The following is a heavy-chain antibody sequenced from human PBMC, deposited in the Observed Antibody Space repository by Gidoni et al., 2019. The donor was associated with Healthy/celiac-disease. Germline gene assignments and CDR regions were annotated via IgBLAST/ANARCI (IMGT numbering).Heavy chain of an antibody. J-gene: IGHJ2*01. D-gene: IGHD4-17*01. V-gene: IGHV1-69*01. Sequence: QLQLVQSGAEVKKPGSSVKVSCKASGGTFSSYAISWVRQAPGQGLEWMGGIIPIFGTANYAQKFQGRVTITADESTSTAYMELSSLRSEDTAVYYCATLYGGITERYWYFDLWGRGTLVTVSS. CDR1: GGTFSSYA. CDR3: ATLYGGITERYWYFDL. CDR2: IIPIFGTA.